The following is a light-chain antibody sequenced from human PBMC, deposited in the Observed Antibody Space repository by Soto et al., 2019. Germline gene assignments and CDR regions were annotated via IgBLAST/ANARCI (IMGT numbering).Light chain of an antibody. Sequence: EIVLTQSPATRSLSPGEVATGGFMASQSVSSYLAWYQQKPGQAPRLLIYDASNRATGIPARFSGSGSGTDFTLTISSLEPEDFAVYYCQQRSNWPPITFGQGTRLEI. CDR3: QQRSNWPPIT. J-gene: IGKJ5*01. V-gene: IGKV3-11*01. CDR1: QSVSSY. CDR2: DAS.